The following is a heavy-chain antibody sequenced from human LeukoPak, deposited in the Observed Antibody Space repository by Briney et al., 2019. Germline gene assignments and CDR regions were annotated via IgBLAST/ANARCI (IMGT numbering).Heavy chain of an antibody. CDR3: ARQSVISSRSPDDAFDI. Sequence: ASVKVSCKASGYTFTKYGISWVRQAPGQGLERMGWISGYNGNTNYIQRLQGRVTMTTDTSTSTAYMELRSLRSDDAVVYYCARQSVISSRSPDDAFDIWGQGTMVTVSS. D-gene: IGHD2-21*01. J-gene: IGHJ3*02. CDR1: GYTFTKYG. CDR2: ISGYNGNT. V-gene: IGHV1-18*01.